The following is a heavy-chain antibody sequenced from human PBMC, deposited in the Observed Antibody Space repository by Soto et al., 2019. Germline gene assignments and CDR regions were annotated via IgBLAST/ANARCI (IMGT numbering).Heavy chain of an antibody. V-gene: IGHV1-46*03. CDR3: ARVHTVTTSGGEAFDI. Sequence: ASVKVSCKASGYTFTSYYMHWVRQAPGQGLEWMGIINPSGGSTSYAQKFQGRVTMTRDTSTSTVYMELSSLRSEDTAVYYCARVHTVTTSGGEAFDIWGQGTMVTVSS. J-gene: IGHJ3*02. CDR2: INPSGGST. CDR1: GYTFTSYY. D-gene: IGHD4-17*01.